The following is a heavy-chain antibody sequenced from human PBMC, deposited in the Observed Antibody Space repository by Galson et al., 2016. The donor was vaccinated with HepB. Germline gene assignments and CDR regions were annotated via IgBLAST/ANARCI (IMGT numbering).Heavy chain of an antibody. CDR1: GFTFRHAW. V-gene: IGHV3-15*07. Sequence: SLRLSCAGSGFTFRHAWLNWVRQAPGKGLEWVGRIKSKGDGETTDDAAPVKGRFTVPRDDSKNTLYLQMNSLKTEDTAGYHCTTSVGANEFDYWGRGTLVTVSS. J-gene: IGHJ4*02. D-gene: IGHD1-26*01. CDR3: TTSVGANEFDY. CDR2: IKSKGDGETT.